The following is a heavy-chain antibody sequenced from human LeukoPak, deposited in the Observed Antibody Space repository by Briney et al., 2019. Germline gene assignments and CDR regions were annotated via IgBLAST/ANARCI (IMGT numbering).Heavy chain of an antibody. CDR2: IKQDGSVK. D-gene: IGHD6-19*01. CDR1: GFTFSGYW. V-gene: IGHV3-7*01. J-gene: IGHJ3*01. CDR3: VRDSGGYSSVWYDAFDV. Sequence: GGSLRLXCAASGFTFSGYWMIWVRQAPGKGLEWVANIKQDGSVKYYVDFVSGRFTISRDNAKNLLYLQMNSLRDEDTAVYYCVRDSGGYSSVWYDAFDVWGRGTKVTVSS.